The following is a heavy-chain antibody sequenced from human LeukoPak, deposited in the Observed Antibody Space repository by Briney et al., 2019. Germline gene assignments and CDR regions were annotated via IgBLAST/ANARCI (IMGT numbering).Heavy chain of an antibody. J-gene: IGHJ4*02. D-gene: IGHD3-22*01. V-gene: IGHV4-59*01. CDR3: ATGTYYYDSSGYRGYYFDY. CDR1: GGSISSYY. Sequence: SETLSLTCTVSGGSISSYYWSWIRQPPGKGLEWMGYIYYSGSTNYNPSLKSRVTISVDTSKNQFSLKLSSVTAADTAVYYCATGTYYYDSSGYRGYYFDYWGQGTLVTVSS. CDR2: IYYSGST.